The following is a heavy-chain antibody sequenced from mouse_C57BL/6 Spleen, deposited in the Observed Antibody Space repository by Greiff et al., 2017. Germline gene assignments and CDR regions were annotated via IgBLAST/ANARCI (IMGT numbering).Heavy chain of an antibody. D-gene: IGHD1-1*01. CDR2: IYPGSGST. J-gene: IGHJ1*03. CDR1: GYTFTSYW. Sequence: VQLQQPGAELVKPGASVKMSCKASGYTFTSYWITWVKQRPGQGLEWIGDIYPGSGSTHYNEKFKSKATLTVDTSSSTAYMQLSSLTSEDSAVYYWGEITTVDWYFDVWGTGTTVTVSS. V-gene: IGHV1-55*01. CDR3: GEITTVDWYFDV.